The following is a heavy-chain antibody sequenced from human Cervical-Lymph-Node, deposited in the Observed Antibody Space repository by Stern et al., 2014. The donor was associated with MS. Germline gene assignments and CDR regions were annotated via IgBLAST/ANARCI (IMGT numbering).Heavy chain of an antibody. Sequence: QLQLQESGPGLVKPSGTLSLTCAVSGGSISSSNWWSWVRQPPGKGLERIGEIYHSGSTNYNPSLKSLVTISVDKSKNHFSLKLSSVTAADTAVYYCAREGYSSSYDAFDIWGQGTMVTVSS. J-gene: IGHJ3*02. CDR1: GGSISSSNW. CDR3: AREGYSSSYDAFDI. V-gene: IGHV4-4*02. CDR2: IYHSGST. D-gene: IGHD6-6*01.